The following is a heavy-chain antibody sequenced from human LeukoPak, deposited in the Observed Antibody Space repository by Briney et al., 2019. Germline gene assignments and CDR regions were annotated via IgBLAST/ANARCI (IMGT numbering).Heavy chain of an antibody. CDR2: ISPGGGPT. CDR1: GFPFSSHG. D-gene: IGHD3-10*02. V-gene: IGHV3-23*01. J-gene: IGHJ6*04. Sequence: PGGSLRLSCAGSGFPFSSHGMNWVRQAPGKGLEWVSGISPGGGPTYYADSVKGRFTISRDNAKNSLYLQMNSLRAEDTAVYCCAELGITMIGGVWGKGTTVTISS. CDR3: AELGITMIGGV.